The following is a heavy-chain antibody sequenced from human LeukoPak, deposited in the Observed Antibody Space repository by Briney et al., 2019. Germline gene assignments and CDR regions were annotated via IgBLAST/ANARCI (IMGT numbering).Heavy chain of an antibody. V-gene: IGHV1-69*13. Sequence: ASVKVSCKASGGTFSSYAISWVRQAPGHGLEWMGGTIPIFGTANYAQKFQGRVTITADESTSTAYMELSSLRSEDTAVYYCARPAVVIAAAGTWFDPWGQGTLVTVSS. CDR2: TIPIFGTA. J-gene: IGHJ5*02. CDR3: ARPAVVIAAAGTWFDP. D-gene: IGHD6-13*01. CDR1: GGTFSSYA.